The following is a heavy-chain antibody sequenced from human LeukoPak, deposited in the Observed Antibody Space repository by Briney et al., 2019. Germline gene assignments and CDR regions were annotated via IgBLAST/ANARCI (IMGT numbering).Heavy chain of an antibody. J-gene: IGHJ6*03. V-gene: IGHV3-74*01. Sequence: GGSLRLSCAASGFIFSSYWMHWVRHAPGKGLAWVSRINTDGSSTSYADSVKGRFTISRDNAKNTVYLQMNSLSAEDTAVYYCAKNGDRGAYCSGGTCYPYYYYYIDVWGKGTTVTISS. CDR2: INTDGSST. CDR3: AKNGDRGAYCSGGTCYPYYYYYIDV. CDR1: GFIFSSYW. D-gene: IGHD2-15*01.